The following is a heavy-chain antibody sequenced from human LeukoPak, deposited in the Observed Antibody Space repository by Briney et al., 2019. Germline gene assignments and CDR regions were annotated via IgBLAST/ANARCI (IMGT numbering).Heavy chain of an antibody. J-gene: IGHJ6*03. CDR1: GFTFSSYS. D-gene: IGHD4/OR15-4a*01. CDR2: ISSSSSTI. Sequence: GGSLRLSCAASGFTFSSYSMNWVRQAPGKGLEWVSYISSSSSTIYYADSVKGRFTISRDNAKNSLYLQMNSLRAEDTAVYYCARTSNTHYYYYYMDVWGKGTTVTVSS. CDR3: ARTSNTHYYYYYMDV. V-gene: IGHV3-48*01.